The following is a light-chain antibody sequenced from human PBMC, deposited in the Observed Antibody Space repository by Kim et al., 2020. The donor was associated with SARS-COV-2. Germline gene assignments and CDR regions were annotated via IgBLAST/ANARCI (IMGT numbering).Light chain of an antibody. CDR2: LEGSGSY. V-gene: IGLV4-60*03. J-gene: IGLJ3*02. CDR3: ETWDSNIRV. CDR1: SGHSSYI. Sequence: QSVLTQSSSASASLGSSVKLTCTLSSGHSSYIIAWHQQQPGKAPRSLMKLEGSGSYNKGSGVPDRFSGSSSGADRYLTISNLQSEDEADYYCETWDSNIRVFGGGTQLTVL.